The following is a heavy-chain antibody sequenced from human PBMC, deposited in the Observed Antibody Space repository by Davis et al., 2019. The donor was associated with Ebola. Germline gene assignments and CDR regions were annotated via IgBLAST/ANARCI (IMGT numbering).Heavy chain of an antibody. Sequence: PGGSLRLSCKGSGHNFSNYWIGWVRQMPGKGLEWMGIIYPADPDIRYSPSFQGQVTISGDKSITPVYLQWSSLKASDTAMYYCVRIRDTTVAALGPLDYWGQGSLVTVSS. J-gene: IGHJ4*02. D-gene: IGHD3/OR15-3a*01. V-gene: IGHV5-51*01. CDR1: GHNFSNYW. CDR3: VRIRDTTVAALGPLDY. CDR2: IYPADPDI.